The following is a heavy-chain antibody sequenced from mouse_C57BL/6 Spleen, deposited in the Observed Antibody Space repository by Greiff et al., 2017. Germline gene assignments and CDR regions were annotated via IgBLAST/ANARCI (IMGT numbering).Heavy chain of an antibody. CDR2: LWSGGST. J-gene: IGHJ4*01. Sequence: VKLMESGPGLVQPSQSLSITCTVSGFSLASSGVHWVRQSPGRGLEWLGVLWSGGSTDYNAAFISRLSISKDNSKSQVFFKMSSLQADDTAIYYCARNRDGVYAMDYWGQGTSVTVAS. D-gene: IGHD2-3*01. CDR1: GFSLASSG. V-gene: IGHV2-2*01. CDR3: ARNRDGVYAMDY.